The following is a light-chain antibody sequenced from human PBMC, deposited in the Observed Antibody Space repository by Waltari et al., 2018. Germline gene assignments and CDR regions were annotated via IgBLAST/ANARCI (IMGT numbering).Light chain of an antibody. CDR3: QQRSNPLT. J-gene: IGKJ4*01. Sequence: EIVLTQSPATLSLSLGERATLPCRASQSVSSYLDWYQQKPGQAPRLPIYDASNRATGIPARFSGSGSGTDFTLTISSLEPEDFAVYYCQQRSNPLTFGGGTKEEIK. V-gene: IGKV3-11*01. CDR1: QSVSSY. CDR2: DAS.